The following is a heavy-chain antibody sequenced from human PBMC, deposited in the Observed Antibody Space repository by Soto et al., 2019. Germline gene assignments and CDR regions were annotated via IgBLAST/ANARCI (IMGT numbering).Heavy chain of an antibody. CDR3: ARGGWTTYYSPFFDY. CDR1: GFSLSTSGVG. Sequence: GSGPTLVNPTQTLRLTCTFSGFSLSTSGVGVGWIRQPPGKALEWLALIYWDDDKRYRPSLKSRLTITKDTSKNQVVLTLTKLDAVDTATYYCARGGWTTYYSPFFDYWGQGTLVTVSS. V-gene: IGHV2-5*02. J-gene: IGHJ4*02. D-gene: IGHD3-10*01. CDR2: IYWDDDK.